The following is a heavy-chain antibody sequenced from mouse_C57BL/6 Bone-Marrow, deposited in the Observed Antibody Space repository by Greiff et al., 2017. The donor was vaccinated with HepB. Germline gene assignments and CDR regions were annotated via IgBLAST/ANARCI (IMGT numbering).Heavy chain of an antibody. CDR3: ARSDDGYYLYYAMDY. D-gene: IGHD2-3*01. V-gene: IGHV1-80*01. CDR2: IYPGDGDT. CDR1: GYAFSSYW. Sequence: QVQLKESGAELVKPGASVKISCKASGYAFSSYWMNWVKQRPGKGLEWIGQIYPGDGDTNYNGKFKGKATLTADKSSSTAYMQLSSLTSEDSAVYFCARSDDGYYLYYAMDYWGQGTSVTVSS. J-gene: IGHJ4*01.